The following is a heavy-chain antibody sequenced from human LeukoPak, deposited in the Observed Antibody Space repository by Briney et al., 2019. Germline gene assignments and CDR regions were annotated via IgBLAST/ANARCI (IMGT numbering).Heavy chain of an antibody. CDR3: ARALYDSYYYGMDV. J-gene: IGHJ6*02. CDR1: GGSFSGYY. Sequence: PSETLSLTCAVYGGSFSGYYWSWIRQPPGKGLEWIGEINHSGSTNYNPSLKSRVTISVDTSKNQFSLKLSSVTAADTAVYYCARALYDSYYYGMDVWGQGTTVTVSS. CDR2: INHSGST. V-gene: IGHV4-34*01. D-gene: IGHD3-3*01.